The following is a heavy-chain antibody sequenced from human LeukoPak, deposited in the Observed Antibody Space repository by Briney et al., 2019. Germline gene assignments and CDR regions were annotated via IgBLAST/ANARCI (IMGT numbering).Heavy chain of an antibody. CDR3: AKAVYGSGSYYYYYGMDV. D-gene: IGHD3-10*01. CDR1: GFTFSSYG. CDR2: IWYDGSNK. J-gene: IGHJ6*02. Sequence: PGGSLRLSCAASGFTFSSYGMHWVRQAPGKGLEWVAVIWYDGSNKYYADSVKGRFTISRDNSKNTLYLQMNSLRAEDTAVYYCAKAVYGSGSYYYYYGMDVWGQGTTVTVSS. V-gene: IGHV3-33*06.